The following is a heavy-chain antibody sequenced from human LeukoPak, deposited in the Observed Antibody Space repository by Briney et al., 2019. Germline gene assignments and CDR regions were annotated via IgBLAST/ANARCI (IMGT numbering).Heavy chain of an antibody. CDR2: IYYSGST. CDR3: ARGGDSSSYCYPVFDY. J-gene: IGHJ4*02. D-gene: IGHD3-22*01. Sequence: PSETLSLTCTVSGGSISSYYWSWIRQPPGKGLEWIGYIYYSGSTKYNPSLKSRVTISVDTSKNQFPLILSSVTAADTAVYYCARGGDSSSYCYPVFDYWGQGTLVTVSS. V-gene: IGHV4-59*01. CDR1: GGSISSYY.